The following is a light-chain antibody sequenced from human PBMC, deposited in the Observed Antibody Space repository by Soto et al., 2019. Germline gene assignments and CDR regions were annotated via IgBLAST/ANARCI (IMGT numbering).Light chain of an antibody. CDR2: GAS. CDR1: QSVCSWC. V-gene: IGKV3-20*01. CDR3: QQYDSSLGLT. J-gene: IGKJ4*01. Sequence: EIVLRQSPGTLSLSPWKRATLSCRASQSVCSWCLAWYQQKPGQAPGLLIYGASSRATGIPDRFSGSGSGTDFTLTISRLELEDFAVYYRQQYDSSLGLTFGGGTKVEMK.